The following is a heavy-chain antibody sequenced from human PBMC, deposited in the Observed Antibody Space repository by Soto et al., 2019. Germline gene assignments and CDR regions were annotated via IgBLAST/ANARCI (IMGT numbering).Heavy chain of an antibody. CDR2: IIPIFGTA. Sequence: SVKVSCKASGGTFSSYAISCVRQAPGQGLEWMVGIIPIFGTANYAQKFQGRVTITADESTSTAYMELSSLRSEDTAVYYCARDFSTSSSWYGYYGMDVWVQGTTVTVSS. J-gene: IGHJ6*02. V-gene: IGHV1-69*13. CDR1: GGTFSSYA. CDR3: ARDFSTSSSWYGYYGMDV. D-gene: IGHD6-13*01.